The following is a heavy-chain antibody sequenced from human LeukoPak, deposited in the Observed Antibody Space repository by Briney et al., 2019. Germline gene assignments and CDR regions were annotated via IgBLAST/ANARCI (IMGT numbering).Heavy chain of an antibody. CDR1: GESVSSINGA. V-gene: IGHV6-1*01. J-gene: IGHJ4*02. D-gene: IGHD6-19*01. CDR3: ARDEGNTGWYTFDY. CDR2: TYYRSKWYT. Sequence: SQTLSVTCAVSGESVSSINGAWNWLRQSPSSGLEWLGRTYYRSKWYTDYAPSMGGRIRIDADASKDQFSLHLTSVTPEDTAVYYCARDEGNTGWYTFDYWGQGTLVTVSS.